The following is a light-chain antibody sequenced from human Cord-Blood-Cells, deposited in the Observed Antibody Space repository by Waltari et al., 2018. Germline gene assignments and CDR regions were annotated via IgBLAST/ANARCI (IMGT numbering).Light chain of an antibody. CDR2: WAS. CDR3: QQYYSTPFT. Sequence: DIVMTQSPDSLAVSLGDRATINCKPSQSVLYSSNNKNYLAWYQQKPGQPPKLLIYWASTRESGVPDRFSGSGSGTDFTLTISSLQAEDVAVYYCQQYYSTPFTFGPGTKVDIK. CDR1: QSVLYSSNNKNY. J-gene: IGKJ3*01. V-gene: IGKV4-1*01.